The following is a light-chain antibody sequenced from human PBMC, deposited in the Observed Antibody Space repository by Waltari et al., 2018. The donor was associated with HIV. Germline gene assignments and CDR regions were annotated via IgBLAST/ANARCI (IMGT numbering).Light chain of an antibody. CDR1: SSAARGYYY. Sequence: QSALTQPASVSGSPGQSITIPCPGTSSAARGYYYVSCYQLHPGKAPKLMIYEVSNRPSGVSNRFSGSKSGNTASLTISGLQAEDEADYYCSSYTTNSTYVFGTGTKVTVL. CDR2: EVS. CDR3: SSYTTNSTYV. J-gene: IGLJ1*01. V-gene: IGLV2-14*01.